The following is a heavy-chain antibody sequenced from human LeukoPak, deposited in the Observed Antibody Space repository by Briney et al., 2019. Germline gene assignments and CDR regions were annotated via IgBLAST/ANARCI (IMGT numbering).Heavy chain of an antibody. CDR3: VHFKWGFWDFDY. D-gene: IGHD1-26*01. Sequence: SGPTLVNPTQTLTLTCTFSGFSLSTSGVGVGWIRQPPGKALEWLAVIYWDDDKRYSPSLKSRLTITKDTSKNQVVLTMTNMDTVDTGTYFCVHFKWGFWDFDYWGPGTLVTVSS. CDR2: IYWDDDK. CDR1: GFSLSTSGVG. V-gene: IGHV2-5*02. J-gene: IGHJ4*02.